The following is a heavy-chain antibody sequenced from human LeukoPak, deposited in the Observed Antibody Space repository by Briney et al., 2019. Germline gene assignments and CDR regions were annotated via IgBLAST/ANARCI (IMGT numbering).Heavy chain of an antibody. J-gene: IGHJ3*02. V-gene: IGHV3-15*01. CDR2: IKSKTDGGTS. CDR1: GLTFTNAW. CDR3: ATDPGEWEPI. D-gene: IGHD1-26*01. Sequence: GGSLRLSCATSGLTFTNAWMSWFRQAPGKGLEWVGRIKSKTDGGTSDYAAPVQGRFTISRDDSKNTLYLQMNSLKIEDTAVYSCATDPGEWEPIWGQGTMATVSS.